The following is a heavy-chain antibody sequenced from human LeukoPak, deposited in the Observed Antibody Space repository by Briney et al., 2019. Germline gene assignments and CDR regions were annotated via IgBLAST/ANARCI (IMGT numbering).Heavy chain of an antibody. D-gene: IGHD6-13*01. CDR1: GFTVSSGY. CDR2: IFSGGTT. V-gene: IGHV3-53*01. CDR3: TRGSIAAAGGADY. J-gene: IGHJ4*02. Sequence: GGSLRLSCAASGFTVSSGYMTWVRQAPGKGLEWVSVIFSGGTTYYADSVKGRFTISRDNSKNTLYLQMNSLRAEDTAVYYCTRGSIAAAGGADYWGQGTLVTVSS.